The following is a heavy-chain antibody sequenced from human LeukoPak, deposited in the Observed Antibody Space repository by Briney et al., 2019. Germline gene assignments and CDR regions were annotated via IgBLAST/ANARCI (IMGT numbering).Heavy chain of an antibody. Sequence: PSETLSLTCTVSGGSISSYYWSWIRQPPGKGLEWIGYIYYSGSTNYNPSLKSRVTISVDTSKNQFSLKLSSVTAADTAVYYCARYGSGSYLGVDGVDVWGQGTTVTVSS. J-gene: IGHJ6*02. D-gene: IGHD3-10*01. CDR2: IYYSGST. V-gene: IGHV4-59*01. CDR1: GGSISSYY. CDR3: ARYGSGSYLGVDGVDV.